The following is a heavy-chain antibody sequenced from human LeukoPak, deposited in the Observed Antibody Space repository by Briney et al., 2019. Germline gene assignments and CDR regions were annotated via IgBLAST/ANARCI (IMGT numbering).Heavy chain of an antibody. CDR2: IIPIFGTA. CDR1: GGTFSSYA. CDR3: ARESALLDYGHYHIDY. Sequence: GASVKVSCKASGGTFSSYAISWVRQAPGQGLEWMGGIIPIFGTANYAQKFQGRVTITADESTSTAYMEMSSLRSEDTAVYYCARESALLDYGHYHIDYWGQGTLVTVSS. J-gene: IGHJ4*02. D-gene: IGHD4-17*01. V-gene: IGHV1-69*13.